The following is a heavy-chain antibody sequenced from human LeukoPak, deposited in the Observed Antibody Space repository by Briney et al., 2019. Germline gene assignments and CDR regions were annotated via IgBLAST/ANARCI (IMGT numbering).Heavy chain of an antibody. CDR2: IYYSGST. CDR1: GGSISSYY. D-gene: IGHD3-10*01. CDR3: AKPSNYYGSATDAFDF. Sequence: SETLSLICTVSGGSISSYYWSWIRQPPGKGLEWIGYIYYSGSTNYKSSLKSRVTISVDTSKNQFSLKLSSVTAADTAVYYCAKPSNYYGSATDAFDFWGQGTMVTVSS. V-gene: IGHV4-59*12. J-gene: IGHJ3*01.